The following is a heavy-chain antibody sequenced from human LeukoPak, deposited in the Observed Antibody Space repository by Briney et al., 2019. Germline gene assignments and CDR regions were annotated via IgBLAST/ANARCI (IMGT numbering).Heavy chain of an antibody. CDR1: GFTFDDYT. J-gene: IGHJ4*02. Sequence: GGSLRLSCAASGFTFDDYTMHWVRQAPGKGLEWVSLISWDGGSTYYADSVKGRFTISRDNSKNTVFLQMNTLRTEDTAVYFCAKDKPIDYWGQGTLVTVSS. V-gene: IGHV3-43*01. CDR2: ISWDGGST. D-gene: IGHD1-14*01. CDR3: AKDKPIDY.